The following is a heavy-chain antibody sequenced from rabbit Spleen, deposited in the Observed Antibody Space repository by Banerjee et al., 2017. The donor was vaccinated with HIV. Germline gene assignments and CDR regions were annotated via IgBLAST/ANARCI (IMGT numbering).Heavy chain of an antibody. CDR3: ARDYTGSSSYYFNF. CDR2: IDPIFGVT. J-gene: IGHJ4*01. D-gene: IGHD1-1*01. V-gene: IGHV1S7*01. CDR1: GFDFSRDY. Sequence: QLKESGGGLVQPGGSLKLSCTAFGFDFSRDYMNWVRQAPGKGLEWIGYIDPIFGVTYYASWVNGRFTISSHNAQNTVDLQMNSLTAADTATYFCARDYTGSSSYYFNFWGPGTLVTVS.